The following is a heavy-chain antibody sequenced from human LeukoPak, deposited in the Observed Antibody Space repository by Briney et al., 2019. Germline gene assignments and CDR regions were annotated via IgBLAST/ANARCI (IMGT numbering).Heavy chain of an antibody. Sequence: SETLSLTCTVSGGSVSSGSYYWIWIRQPPGRGLEWIGYINYSGSTNYNPSLKSRVTISVDTSKNHFSLKLNSVTAADTAVYYCARRSSDWFDPWGHGTLVTVSS. CDR1: GGSVSSGSYY. CDR2: INYSGST. D-gene: IGHD1-26*01. V-gene: IGHV4-61*03. CDR3: ARRSSDWFDP. J-gene: IGHJ5*02.